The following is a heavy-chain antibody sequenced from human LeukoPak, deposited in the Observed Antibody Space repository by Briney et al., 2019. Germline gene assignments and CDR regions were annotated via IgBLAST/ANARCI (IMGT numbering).Heavy chain of an antibody. D-gene: IGHD3-16*01. CDR2: IYYSGST. J-gene: IGHJ5*02. CDR1: GGSISSSSYY. Sequence: SETLSLTRTVSGGSISSSSYYWGWIRQPPGKGLEWIGSIYYSGSTYYNPSLKSRVTISVDTSKNQFSLKLSSVTAADTAVYYCASTKHHYAKFDPWGQGTLVTVSS. V-gene: IGHV4-39*07. CDR3: ASTKHHYAKFDP.